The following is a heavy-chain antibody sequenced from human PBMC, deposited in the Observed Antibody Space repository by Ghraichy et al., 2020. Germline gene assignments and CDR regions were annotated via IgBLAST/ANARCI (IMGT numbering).Heavy chain of an antibody. CDR3: ARDYYSGYSYGYDYYYGMDV. CDR2: ISSSGSTI. Sequence: GGLRLSCAASGFTFSDYYMSWIRQAPGKGLEWVSYISSSGSTIYYADSVKGRFTISRDNAKNSLYLQMNSLRAEDTAVYYCARDYYSGYSYGYDYYYGMDVWGQGTTVTVSS. V-gene: IGHV3-11*01. CDR1: GFTFSDYY. J-gene: IGHJ6*02. D-gene: IGHD5-18*01.